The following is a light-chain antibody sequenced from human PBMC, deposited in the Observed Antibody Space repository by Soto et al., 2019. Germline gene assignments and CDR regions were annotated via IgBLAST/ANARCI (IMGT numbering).Light chain of an antibody. CDR3: MSYTESANYV. Sequence: QSALTQPPSASGSPGQSVTISCTGTSSDVGGYNHVSWFQQHPGQAPKLMIYEVYERPSGVPDRFSGSKSGNTASLTVSGLQAEDEANYYCMSYTESANYVFGTGTKLTVL. CDR2: EVY. J-gene: IGLJ1*01. V-gene: IGLV2-8*01. CDR1: SSDVGGYNH.